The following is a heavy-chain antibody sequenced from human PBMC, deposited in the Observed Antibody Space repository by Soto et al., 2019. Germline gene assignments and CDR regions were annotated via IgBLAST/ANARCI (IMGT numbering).Heavy chain of an antibody. D-gene: IGHD6-6*01. V-gene: IGHV3-7*01. CDR2: IKQDGSER. CDR1: GYTFSSFW. Sequence: EVQLVEFGGGVVQPGGSLRLSCATSGYTFSSFWISWVRQAPGKGLEWVANIKQDGSERYYADSVKGRFTISRDNAKGSLYLQMNSLRAEDTAVYYCAREPYASSSGFGYFDFWGQGTLVTVSS. J-gene: IGHJ4*02. CDR3: AREPYASSSGFGYFDF.